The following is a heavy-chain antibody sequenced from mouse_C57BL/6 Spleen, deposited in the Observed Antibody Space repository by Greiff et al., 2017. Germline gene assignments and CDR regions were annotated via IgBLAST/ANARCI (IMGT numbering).Heavy chain of an antibody. D-gene: IGHD1-1*01. Sequence: VQLQQSGPELVKPGASVKMSCKASGYTFTDYNMHWVKQSHGKSLEWIGYINPNNGGTSYNQKFKGKATLTVNKSSSTAYMRLRSLTSEDSAVCYCARFYFYGPSFDYWGQGTTLTVSS. CDR2: INPNNGGT. V-gene: IGHV1-22*01. CDR1: GYTFTDYN. CDR3: ARFYFYGPSFDY. J-gene: IGHJ2*01.